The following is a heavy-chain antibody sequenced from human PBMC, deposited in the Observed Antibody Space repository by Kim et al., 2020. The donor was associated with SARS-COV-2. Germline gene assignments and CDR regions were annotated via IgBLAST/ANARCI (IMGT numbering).Heavy chain of an antibody. J-gene: IGHJ6*02. D-gene: IGHD2-2*01. CDR1: GFTFSSYA. CDR3: AKDSRDPYIDFYYLYGMDA. V-gene: IGHV3-23*01. Sequence: GGSLRLSCAASGFTFSSYAMSWVRQAPGKGLEWVSAISGSGGSTYYADSVKGRFTIARHNSKNTLYLQMNSLRGEDTAVYYCAKDSRDPYIDFYYLYGMDAWGQGATVTLSS. CDR2: ISGSGGST.